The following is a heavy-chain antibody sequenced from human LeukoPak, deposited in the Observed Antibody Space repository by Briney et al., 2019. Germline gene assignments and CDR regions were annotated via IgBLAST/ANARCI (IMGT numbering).Heavy chain of an antibody. Sequence: PGGSLRLSCADSGFTFSSYAMSWVRQAPGKGLEWVSAISGSGGSTYYADSVKGRFTISRDNSKNTLYLQMNSLRAEDTAVYYCAKDVAAADYYYYGMDVWGQGTTVTVSS. V-gene: IGHV3-23*01. J-gene: IGHJ6*02. D-gene: IGHD6-13*01. CDR1: GFTFSSYA. CDR3: AKDVAAADYYYYGMDV. CDR2: ISGSGGST.